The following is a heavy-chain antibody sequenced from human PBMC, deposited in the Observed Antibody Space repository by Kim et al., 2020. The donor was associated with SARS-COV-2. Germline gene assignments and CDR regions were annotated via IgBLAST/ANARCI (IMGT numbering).Heavy chain of an antibody. J-gene: IGHJ6*02. D-gene: IGHD1-26*01. V-gene: IGHV3-23*01. Sequence: YADSGQGQFTISRDNSKNPLYVQVNSQRAEDTAVYFCAKGSGSYNYGMDVWGQGTTVTVSS. CDR3: AKGSGSYNYGMDV.